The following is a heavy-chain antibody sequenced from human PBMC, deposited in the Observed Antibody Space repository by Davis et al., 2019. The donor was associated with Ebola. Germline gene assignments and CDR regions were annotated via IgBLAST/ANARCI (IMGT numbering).Heavy chain of an antibody. CDR1: AASFPGHY. CDR3: ARDRSRAAARRWFDP. CDR2: INHSGST. Sequence: MPSETLSPPCPLYAASFPGHYWSWLRPPPGQGPAWIRVINHSGSTNYHPSLKRRVTISVETSKNQFSLKLSTVTAADTAVYYCARDRSRAAARRWFDPWGQGTLVTVSS. D-gene: IGHD6-6*01. J-gene: IGHJ5*02. V-gene: IGHV4-34*01.